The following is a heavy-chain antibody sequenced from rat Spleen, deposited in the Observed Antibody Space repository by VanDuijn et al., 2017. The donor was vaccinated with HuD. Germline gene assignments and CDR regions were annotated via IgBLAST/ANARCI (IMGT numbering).Heavy chain of an antibody. D-gene: IGHD1-2*01. V-gene: IGHV5-22*01. CDR1: GFTFSDYY. CDR3: ARPHSSLYVMDA. J-gene: IGHJ4*01. Sequence: EVQLVESGGGLVQPGRSLKLSCAASGFTFSDYYMAWVRQAPKKGLEWVASISYEGSSTYYGDSVKGRFTISRHNAKSTLYLQMNSLRSEDTATYYCARPHSSLYVMDAWGQGASVTVSS. CDR2: ISYEGSST.